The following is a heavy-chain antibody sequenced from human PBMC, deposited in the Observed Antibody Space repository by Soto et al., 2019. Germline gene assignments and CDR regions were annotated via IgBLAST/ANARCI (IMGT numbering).Heavy chain of an antibody. D-gene: IGHD1-26*01. J-gene: IGHJ4*01. Sequence: EVQLVESGGSFIQPGGSLRLSCAVSGFSVSRNFMSWIRQAPGKGLAWVSILYSGGPTYYTGSVEGRFTMSGDDSKNTVYLQMKSLRVEDTATYFCARVVLVGATPDYFDHWGQGSLVTVSS. CDR3: ARVVLVGATPDYFDH. CDR1: GFSVSRNF. V-gene: IGHV3-53*01. CDR2: LYSGGPT.